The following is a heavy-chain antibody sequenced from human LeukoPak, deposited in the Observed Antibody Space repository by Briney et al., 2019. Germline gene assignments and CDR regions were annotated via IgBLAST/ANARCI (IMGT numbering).Heavy chain of an antibody. CDR3: VGGDY. CDR2: INQDGSDK. CDR1: GFTFSIHW. Sequence: PGGSLRLSCAASGFTFSIHWMNWVRQAPGKGLECLANINQDGSDKYYVDSVKGRFTISRDNTKNSLYLQMNSLRAEDTAVYYCVGGDYWGQGTLVTVSS. V-gene: IGHV3-7*01. J-gene: IGHJ4*02.